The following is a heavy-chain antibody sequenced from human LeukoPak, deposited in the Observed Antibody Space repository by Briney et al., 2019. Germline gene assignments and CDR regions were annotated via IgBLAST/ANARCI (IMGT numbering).Heavy chain of an antibody. CDR3: AREYSNWFDP. D-gene: IGHD2-15*01. Sequence: SQTLSLTCTVSGGSISSGSYYWSWLRQPAGKGLEWIGRIYTSGSTNYNPSLKSRVTISVDTSKNQFSLNLSSVTASDTAVYYCAREYSNWFDPWGQGTLVTVSS. V-gene: IGHV4-61*02. CDR1: GGSISSGSYY. J-gene: IGHJ5*02. CDR2: IYTSGST.